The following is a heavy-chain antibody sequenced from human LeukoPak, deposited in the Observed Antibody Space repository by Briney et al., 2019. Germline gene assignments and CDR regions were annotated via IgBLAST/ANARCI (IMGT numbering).Heavy chain of an antibody. V-gene: IGHV1-18*01. CDR3: ARNGQSVYYDSPPGY. CDR1: GYTFTSYG. Sequence: ASVKVSCKASGYTFTSYGISWVRQAPGQGLEWMGWISAYNGNTNYAQKLQGRVTMTTDTSTSTAYMELRSLRSDDTAVYYCARNGQSVYYDSPPGYWGQGTLVTVSS. J-gene: IGHJ4*02. D-gene: IGHD3-22*01. CDR2: ISAYNGNT.